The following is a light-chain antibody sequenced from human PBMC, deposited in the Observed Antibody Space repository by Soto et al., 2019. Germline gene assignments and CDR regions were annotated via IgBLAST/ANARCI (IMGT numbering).Light chain of an antibody. CDR2: DTS. CDR3: QQCNNWPLT. V-gene: IGKV3-15*01. CDR1: QSIRSN. Sequence: EIVMTQSPATLSVSPGERATLSCRASQSIRSNLAWYQQKPGQAPRLLIYDTSTRATGIPARFSGSGSGTEFTLTISSLQSEDFAVYYCQQCNNWPLTFGGGTKVDIK. J-gene: IGKJ4*01.